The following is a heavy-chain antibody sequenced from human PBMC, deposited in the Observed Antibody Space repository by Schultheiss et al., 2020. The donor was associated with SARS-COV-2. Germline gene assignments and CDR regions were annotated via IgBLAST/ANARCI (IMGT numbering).Heavy chain of an antibody. CDR3: ARDVADQSDYYYYYMDV. CDR1: GGSISSSSYY. D-gene: IGHD6-13*01. CDR2: IYYSGST. V-gene: IGHV4-39*07. J-gene: IGHJ6*03. Sequence: SETLSLTCTVSGGSISSSSYYWGWIRQPPGKGLEWIGSIYYSGSTYYNPSLKSRVTISVDTSKNQFSLKLSSVTAADTAVYYCARDVADQSDYYYYYMDVWGKGTTVTVSS.